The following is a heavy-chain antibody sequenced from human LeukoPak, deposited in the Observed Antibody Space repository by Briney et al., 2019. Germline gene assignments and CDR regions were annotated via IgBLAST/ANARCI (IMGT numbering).Heavy chain of an antibody. D-gene: IGHD2-2*01. Sequence: GGSLRLSCAASGFTFRSYAMHWVRQAPGKGLEWVAFISYDGSNKYYADSVKGRFTISRDNSKNTLYLQMNSLRAEDTAVYYCARGRPTAAHTRNYFDYWGQGTLVTVSS. J-gene: IGHJ4*02. CDR2: ISYDGSNK. V-gene: IGHV3-30*04. CDR3: ARGRPTAAHTRNYFDY. CDR1: GFTFRSYA.